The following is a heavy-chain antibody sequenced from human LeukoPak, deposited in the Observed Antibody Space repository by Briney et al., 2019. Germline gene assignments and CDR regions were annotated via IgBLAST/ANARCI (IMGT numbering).Heavy chain of an antibody. CDR1: GGSFSGYS. Sequence: SETLSLTCAIYGGSFSGYSWTWIRQPPGKGLEWIGEFSHSGFPVYNPSLGGRVTISIDASKNQFSLKLNSVTAADTAVYYCARWRWRLLWNWFAPWGQGTLVTVSS. V-gene: IGHV4-34*01. CDR3: ARWRWRLLWNWFAP. J-gene: IGHJ5*02. D-gene: IGHD2-21*02. CDR2: FSHSGFP.